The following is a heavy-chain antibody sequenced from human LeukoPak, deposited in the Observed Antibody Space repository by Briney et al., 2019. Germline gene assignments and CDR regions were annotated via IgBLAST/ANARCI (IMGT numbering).Heavy chain of an antibody. CDR1: GYTFTSYG. Sequence: ASVKVSCKASGYTFTSYGISWVRQAPVRGLEWMGWISAYNGNTNYAQKLQGRVTMTTDTSTSTAYMELRSLRSDDTAVYYCARDLRERRSSWLKFDYWGQGTLVTVSS. D-gene: IGHD6-13*01. J-gene: IGHJ4*02. V-gene: IGHV1-18*01. CDR3: ARDLRERRSSWLKFDY. CDR2: ISAYNGNT.